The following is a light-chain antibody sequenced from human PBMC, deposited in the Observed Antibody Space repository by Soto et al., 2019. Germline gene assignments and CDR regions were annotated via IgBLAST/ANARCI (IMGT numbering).Light chain of an antibody. J-gene: IGKJ2*01. Sequence: ETVMTQSPATLSVSPGERATLSCRASQSVGSNLAWYQQKPGQAPRLLIYGVSTRATGIPARFSGSGSGTEFTLTISSLQSEDFAVYYCQQYNNWPPNTFGQWTKLEIK. CDR3: QQYNNWPPNT. CDR1: QSVGSN. CDR2: GVS. V-gene: IGKV3-15*01.